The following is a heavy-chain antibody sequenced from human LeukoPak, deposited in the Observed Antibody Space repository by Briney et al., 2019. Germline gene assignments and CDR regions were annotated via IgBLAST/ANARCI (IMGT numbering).Heavy chain of an antibody. D-gene: IGHD4-17*01. CDR1: GGSISSYY. Sequence: SETLSLTCTVSGGSISSYYWSWIRQPPGKGLEWIGYIYYSGGTNYNPSLKSRVTISVDTSKSQFSLKLSSVTAADTAVYYCARDLNGDYSYYFYGMDVWGQGTTVTVSS. CDR2: IYYSGGT. V-gene: IGHV4-59*01. CDR3: ARDLNGDYSYYFYGMDV. J-gene: IGHJ6*02.